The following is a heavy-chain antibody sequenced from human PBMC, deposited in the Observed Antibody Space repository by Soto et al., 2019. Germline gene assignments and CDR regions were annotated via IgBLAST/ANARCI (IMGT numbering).Heavy chain of an antibody. CDR1: GGSIITSNW. V-gene: IGHV4-4*02. CDR2: ISHSGST. J-gene: IGHJ2*01. D-gene: IGHD6-19*01. Sequence: QVQLKESSPGLVKPSGTLSLTCNISGGSIITSNWWSWVRQAPGKGLQWIGDISHSGSTNYNPSPKXRXSXXVDKPNNQFSLTLTSMTAADTALYYCVRERVVAGTAWFFDIWGRGSLVTVSS. CDR3: VRERVVAGTAWFFDI.